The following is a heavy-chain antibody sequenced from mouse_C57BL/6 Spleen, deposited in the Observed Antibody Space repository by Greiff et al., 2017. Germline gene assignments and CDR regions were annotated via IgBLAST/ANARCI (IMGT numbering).Heavy chain of an antibody. D-gene: IGHD2-2*01. Sequence: QVQLQQSGAELVRPGSSVKLSCKASGYTFTSYWMDWVKQRPGQGLEWIGNIYPSDSETHYNQKFKDKATLTVDKSSSTAYMQLSSLTSEDSAVYYCARADGYPYFDYWGQGTTLTVSS. J-gene: IGHJ2*01. CDR2: IYPSDSET. CDR3: ARADGYPYFDY. CDR1: GYTFTSYW. V-gene: IGHV1-61*01.